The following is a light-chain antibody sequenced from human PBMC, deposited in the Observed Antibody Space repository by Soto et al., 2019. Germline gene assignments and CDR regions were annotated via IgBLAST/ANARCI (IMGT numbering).Light chain of an antibody. CDR2: DAS. Sequence: DIQMTQSPSTLSASVGDRVTITCRASQSVNTWLAWYQQKPGQAPKLLIYDASSLESGVPSRFSGSGSGTEFTLTISSLQPDDFETYYCQQFNNFSFTFGQGTRLEIK. CDR3: QQFNNFSFT. CDR1: QSVNTW. J-gene: IGKJ5*01. V-gene: IGKV1-5*01.